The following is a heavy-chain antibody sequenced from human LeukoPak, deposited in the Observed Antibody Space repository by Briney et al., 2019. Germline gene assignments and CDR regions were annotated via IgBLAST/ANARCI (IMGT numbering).Heavy chain of an antibody. J-gene: IGHJ4*02. CDR1: GFTFDDYA. CDR2: ISWNSGSI. CDR3: AKDGGYCSSTSCYQFSD. Sequence: GGSLRLSCAASGFTFDDYAMHWVRQAPGKGLEWVSGISWNSGSIGYADSVKGRFTISRDNAKNSLHLQMNSLRAEDTALYYCAKDGGYCSSTSCYQFSDWGQGTLVTVSS. D-gene: IGHD2-2*01. V-gene: IGHV3-9*01.